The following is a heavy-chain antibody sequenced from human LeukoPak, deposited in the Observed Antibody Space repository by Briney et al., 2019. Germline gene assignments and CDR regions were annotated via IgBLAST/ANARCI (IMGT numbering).Heavy chain of an antibody. CDR3: AKDTLPYYYGSGSEFDY. D-gene: IGHD3-10*01. CDR2: ISGSGGST. CDR1: GFTFSSYA. V-gene: IGHV3-23*01. Sequence: PGGSLRLSCAASGFTFSSYAMSWVRQAPGKGLEWVSAISGSGGSTYYADSVKGRFTISRDNSKNTLYLQMNSLRAEDTAVYYCAKDTLPYYYGSGSEFDYWGQGTLVTVSS. J-gene: IGHJ4*02.